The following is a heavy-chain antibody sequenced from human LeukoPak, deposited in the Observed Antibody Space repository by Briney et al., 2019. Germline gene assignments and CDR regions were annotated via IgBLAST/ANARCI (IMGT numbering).Heavy chain of an antibody. D-gene: IGHD6-13*01. V-gene: IGHV4-34*01. CDR1: GGSFSGYY. CDR2: INHSGST. CDR3: ARGSSWSNADGMAV. Sequence: SETLSLTCAVYGGSFSGYYWSWIRQPPGKGLEWIGEINHSGSTNYNPSLKSRVTISVDTSKNQFSLKLSSVTAADTAVYYCARGSSWSNADGMAVWGQGTTVTVSS. J-gene: IGHJ6*02.